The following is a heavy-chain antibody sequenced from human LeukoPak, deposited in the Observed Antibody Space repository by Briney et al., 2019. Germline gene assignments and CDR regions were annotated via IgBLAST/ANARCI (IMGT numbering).Heavy chain of an antibody. CDR3: ARIFTDSGSYYSEY. CDR1: GGGISGAY. J-gene: IGHJ4*02. V-gene: IGHV4-59*01. Sequence: SETLSLTCTVSGGGISGAYWSWTRQPPGKGLEWIGYIYSSGSTNYNPALKSRVTISVDTSKNQFSLKLKSVTTADTAVYYCARIFTDSGSYYSEYWGQGTLVTVSS. D-gene: IGHD3-22*01. CDR2: IYSSGST.